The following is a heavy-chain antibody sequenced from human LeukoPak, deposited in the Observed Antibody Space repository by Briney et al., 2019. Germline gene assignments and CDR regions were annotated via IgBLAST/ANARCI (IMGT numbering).Heavy chain of an antibody. Sequence: NPSETLSLTCTVSGGSISSYYWSWISQPPGRGLEWIGETSHSGSTNYNPSLESRVTISADTSKNQFSLKLTSVTAADTAVYYCARVERLGYEDYWGQGTLVTVSS. J-gene: IGHJ4*02. CDR2: TSHSGST. CDR1: GGSISSYY. V-gene: IGHV4-34*01. D-gene: IGHD2-15*01. CDR3: ARVERLGYEDY.